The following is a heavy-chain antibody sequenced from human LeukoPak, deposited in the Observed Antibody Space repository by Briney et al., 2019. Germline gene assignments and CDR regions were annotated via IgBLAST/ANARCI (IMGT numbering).Heavy chain of an antibody. J-gene: IGHJ4*02. Sequence: SVKVSCKASGGTFSSYAISWVRQAPGQGLEWMGGIIPIFGAANYAQKFQGRVTITTDESTSTAYMELSSLRSEDTAVHYCARGIAGSSWYQGGYYFDYWGQGTLVTVSS. D-gene: IGHD6-13*01. CDR2: IIPIFGAA. CDR3: ARGIAGSSWYQGGYYFDY. CDR1: GGTFSSYA. V-gene: IGHV1-69*05.